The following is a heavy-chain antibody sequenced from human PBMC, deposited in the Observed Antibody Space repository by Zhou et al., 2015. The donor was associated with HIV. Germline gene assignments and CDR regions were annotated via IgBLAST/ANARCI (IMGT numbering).Heavy chain of an antibody. Sequence: QMQLLQSGAEVKKPGSSMKVSCKASRGDFSNSAIVWVRQAPGQGLEWMGWINPNSGGTNYAQKFQGRVTMTRDTSISTAYMELSRLTSDDTAMYYCANAIRGXQTGPFDPWGQGTLVTVSS. CDR3: ANAIRGXQTGPFDP. J-gene: IGHJ5*02. CDR2: INPNSGGT. V-gene: IGHV1-2*02. CDR1: RGDFSNSA. D-gene: IGHD3-10*01.